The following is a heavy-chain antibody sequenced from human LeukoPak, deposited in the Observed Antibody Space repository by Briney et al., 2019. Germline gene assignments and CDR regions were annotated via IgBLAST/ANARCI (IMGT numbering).Heavy chain of an antibody. V-gene: IGHV2-5*01. CDR2: IYWNDDK. J-gene: IGHJ4*02. Sequence: SGPTLVNPTQTLTLTCTCSGFSLSTSGVGVGWIRQPPGKALEWLALIYWNDDKRYSPSLKSRLTITQDTSRNQVVLTMTNMDPVDTATYFCAHSKYYYGSGSYFGQTDYWGQGTLVTVSS. CDR3: AHSKYYYGSGSYFGQTDY. CDR1: GFSLSTSGVG. D-gene: IGHD3-10*01.